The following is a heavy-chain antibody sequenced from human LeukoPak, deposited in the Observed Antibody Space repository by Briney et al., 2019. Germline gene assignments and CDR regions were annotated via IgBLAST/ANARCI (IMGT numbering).Heavy chain of an antibody. CDR3: ARDRGGYTYSHDY. CDR1: GFTFSSYSM. V-gene: IGHV4-4*02. Sequence: GSLRLSCAASGFTFSSYSMNWVRRSPEKGLEWIGEIYHDGSTNYNPSLKSRVTISMDKSKNQLSLKLNFVTAADTAVYYCARDRGGYTYSHDYWGQGTLVTVSS. CDR2: IYHDGST. J-gene: IGHJ4*02. D-gene: IGHD5-18*01.